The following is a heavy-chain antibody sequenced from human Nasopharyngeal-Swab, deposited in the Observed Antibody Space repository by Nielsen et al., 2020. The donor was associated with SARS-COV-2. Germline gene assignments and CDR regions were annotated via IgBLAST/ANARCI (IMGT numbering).Heavy chain of an antibody. CDR2: ISSSGSTI. CDR3: AKDGGAAAGTRWFDP. V-gene: IGHV3-11*04. D-gene: IGHD6-13*01. J-gene: IGHJ5*02. Sequence: GGSLRFSCAASGFTFSDYYMSWIRQAPGKGLEWVSYISSSGSTIYYADSVKGRFTISRDNAKNSLYLQMNSLRAEDTAVYYCAKDGGAAAGTRWFDPWGQGTLVTVSS. CDR1: GFTFSDYY.